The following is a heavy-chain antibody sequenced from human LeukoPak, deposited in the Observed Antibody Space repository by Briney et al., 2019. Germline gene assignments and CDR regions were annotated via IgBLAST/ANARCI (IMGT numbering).Heavy chain of an antibody. Sequence: SETLSLTCAVYGGSFSGYYWSWIRQSPGKGLEWIGEINHSGSTNYNPSLKSRVTISVDTSKNQFSLKLSSVTAADTAVYYCARVVTIFGVVIEYNWFDPWGQGTLVTVSS. J-gene: IGHJ5*02. CDR1: GGSFSGYY. CDR2: INHSGST. D-gene: IGHD3-3*01. V-gene: IGHV4-34*01. CDR3: ARVVTIFGVVIEYNWFDP.